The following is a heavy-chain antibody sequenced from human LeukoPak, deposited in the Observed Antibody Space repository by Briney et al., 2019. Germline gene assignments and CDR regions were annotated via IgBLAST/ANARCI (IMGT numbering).Heavy chain of an antibody. CDR3: ARDPGEGYSSSWYGNYYYGMDV. Sequence: SVKVSCKASGGTFSSYAISWVRQAPRQGLEWMGRIIPILGIANYAQKFQGRVTITADKSTSTAYMELSSLRSGDTAVYYCARDPGEGYSSSWYGNYYYGMDVWGQGTTVTVSS. V-gene: IGHV1-69*04. CDR2: IIPILGIA. CDR1: GGTFSSYA. J-gene: IGHJ6*02. D-gene: IGHD6-13*01.